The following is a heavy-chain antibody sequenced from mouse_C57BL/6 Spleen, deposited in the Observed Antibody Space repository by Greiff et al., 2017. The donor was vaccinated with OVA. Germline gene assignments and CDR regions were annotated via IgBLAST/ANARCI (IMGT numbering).Heavy chain of an antibody. CDR3: ARRTTVVATWYFDV. Sequence: EVQGVESGGDLVKPGGSLKLSCAASGFTFSSYGMSWVRQTPDKRLAWVATISSGGSYTYYPDSVKGRFTISRDNAKNTLYLQMSSLKSEDTAMYYCARRTTVVATWYFDVWGTGTTVTVSS. J-gene: IGHJ1*03. CDR1: GFTFSSYG. D-gene: IGHD1-1*01. V-gene: IGHV5-6*01. CDR2: ISSGGSYT.